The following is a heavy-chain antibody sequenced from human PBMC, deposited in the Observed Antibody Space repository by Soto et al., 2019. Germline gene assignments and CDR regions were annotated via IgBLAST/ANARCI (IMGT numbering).Heavy chain of an antibody. Sequence: PSGTMSLTCTVSVGSISSGGYYWSWIRQHPGKGLEWIGYIYYSGSTYYNPSLKSRVTISVDTSKKQFSLKLSPVTAADTAVYYCAGGPTLPHARCYGRDVWGQGTTVTVSS. D-gene: IGHD2-15*01. J-gene: IGHJ6*02. CDR3: AGGPTLPHARCYGRDV. CDR2: IYYSGST. V-gene: IGHV4-31*03. CDR1: VGSISSGGYY.